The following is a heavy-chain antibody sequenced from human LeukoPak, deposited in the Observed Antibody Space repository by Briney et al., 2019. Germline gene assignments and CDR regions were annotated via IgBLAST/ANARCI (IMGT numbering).Heavy chain of an antibody. CDR2: FTGGGGST. Sequence: GGSLRLSCAASGFIFSDYYMGWMRQAPGKGLEWVSAFTGGGGSTYYADSVKGRFTISRDNSKNTLYLQMNSLRAEDTAVYYCAKDHGDYAYFQHWGQGTLVTVSS. V-gene: IGHV3-23*01. CDR3: AKDHGDYAYFQH. CDR1: GFIFSDYY. J-gene: IGHJ1*01. D-gene: IGHD4-17*01.